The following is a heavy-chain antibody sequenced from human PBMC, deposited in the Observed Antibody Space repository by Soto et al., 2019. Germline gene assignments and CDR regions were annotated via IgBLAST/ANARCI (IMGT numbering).Heavy chain of an antibody. CDR1: GFTFSTYG. V-gene: IGHV3-33*01. CDR3: ARARYYDSSGYYSAFDY. J-gene: IGHJ4*02. Sequence: QAQLVESGGGVVQPGRSLRLTCAASGFTFSTYGMHWVRQAPGKGLEWVSVIWYDGSYKFYADSVKGRFTISRDNSKNTLYLQMNSLRAEDTAVYYCARARYYDSSGYYSAFDYWCQGTLVTVSS. D-gene: IGHD3-22*01. CDR2: IWYDGSYK.